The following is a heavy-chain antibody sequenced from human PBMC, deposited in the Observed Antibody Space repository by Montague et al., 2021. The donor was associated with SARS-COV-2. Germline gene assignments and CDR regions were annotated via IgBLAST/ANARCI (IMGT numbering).Heavy chain of an antibody. CDR3: ARVGRQQLVRLSGMDV. CDR1: GGSISSSSYY. V-gene: IGHV4-39*07. Sequence: SETLSLTCTVSGGSISSSSYYWGWIRQPLGKGLEWIGSIYYSGSTYYXXXLKSRVTISVDTSKNQFSLKLSSVTAADTAVYYCARVGRQQLVRLSGMDVWGQGTTVTVSS. D-gene: IGHD6-13*01. J-gene: IGHJ6*02. CDR2: IYYSGST.